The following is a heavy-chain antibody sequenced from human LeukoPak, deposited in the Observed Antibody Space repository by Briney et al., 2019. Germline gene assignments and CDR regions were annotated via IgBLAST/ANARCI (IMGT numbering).Heavy chain of an antibody. CDR2: ISSTSTYI. CDR3: ARDHLEGFTYYQYMDV. J-gene: IGHJ6*03. V-gene: IGHV3-21*01. D-gene: IGHD1-1*01. CDR1: GLSFSTSG. Sequence: GGSLRLSCVASGLSFSTSGMDWVRQAPGKGLEWVASISSTSTYIYYAGSVEGRFTISRDNARNSLYLQMDSLRAEDTAVYYCARDHLEGFTYYQYMDVWGTGTTVTVSS.